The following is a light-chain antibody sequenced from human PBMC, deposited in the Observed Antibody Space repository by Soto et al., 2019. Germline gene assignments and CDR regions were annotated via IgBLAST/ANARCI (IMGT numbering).Light chain of an antibody. CDR1: QSISTW. Sequence: DIQMTQSPSTLSASIGDRVTITCRASQSISTWLAWYQQKPGKAPKLLIYKASSLESGVPSSFSGSGSGTEFTLTISSLQPDDFATYYCQHYNSVPWTFGQGTKVEIK. CDR2: KAS. CDR3: QHYNSVPWT. V-gene: IGKV1-5*03. J-gene: IGKJ1*01.